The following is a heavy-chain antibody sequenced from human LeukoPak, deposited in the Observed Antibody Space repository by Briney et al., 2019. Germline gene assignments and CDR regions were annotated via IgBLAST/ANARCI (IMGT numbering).Heavy chain of an antibody. CDR3: ARGREDYTTSTLYMDV. D-gene: IGHD4-11*01. CDR2: IYYSGST. V-gene: IGHV4-59*01. CDR1: GGSISSYY. Sequence: SETLSLTCTVSGGSISSYYWSWIRQPPGKGLEWIGYIYYSGSTNYNPSLKSRVTISVDTSKNQFSLKLSSVTAVDTAVYYCARGREDYTTSTLYMDVWGKGTTVTVSS. J-gene: IGHJ6*03.